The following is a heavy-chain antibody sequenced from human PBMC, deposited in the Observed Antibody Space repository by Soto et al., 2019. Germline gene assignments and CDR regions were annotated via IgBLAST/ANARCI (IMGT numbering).Heavy chain of an antibody. Sequence: QVQLVESGGGVVQPGRSLRLSCAASGFTFSSYGMHWVRRAPGKGLEWVAVISYDGSNKYYADSVKGRFTISRDNSKKTLYLQMNSLRAEDSAVYYCAKDPHCGDYFDYWGQGTLVTVSS. J-gene: IGHJ4*02. CDR1: GFTFSSYG. D-gene: IGHD4-17*01. CDR3: AKDPHCGDYFDY. CDR2: ISYDGSNK. V-gene: IGHV3-30*18.